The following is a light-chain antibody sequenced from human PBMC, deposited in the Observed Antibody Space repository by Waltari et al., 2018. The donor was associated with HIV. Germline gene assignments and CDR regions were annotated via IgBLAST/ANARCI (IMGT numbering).Light chain of an antibody. CDR2: QDT. V-gene: IGLV3-1*01. CDR3: QVWDSTTALG. J-gene: IGLJ2*01. Sequence: SYELTQPPSVSVTPGQTASITCSGIKMGDKYACWYQQRPGQSPVLVIYQDTKRPSGIPERFSGSNSGNTATLTIRGTQTMDEADYYCQVWDSTTALGFGGGTKLTVL. CDR1: KMGDKY.